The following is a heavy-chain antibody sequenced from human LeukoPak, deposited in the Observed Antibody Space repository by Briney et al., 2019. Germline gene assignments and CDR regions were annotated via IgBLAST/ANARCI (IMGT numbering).Heavy chain of an antibody. Sequence: GGSLRLSCAASGFTFSSYSMNWVRQAPGKGLEWVSSISSSISYIYYADSVKGRFTISRDNAKNSLYLQMNSLRAEDTAVYYCARDINYYDSSGYYYETYYFDYWGQGTLVTASS. V-gene: IGHV3-21*01. D-gene: IGHD3-22*01. CDR1: GFTFSSYS. CDR2: ISSSISYI. J-gene: IGHJ4*02. CDR3: ARDINYYDSSGYYYETYYFDY.